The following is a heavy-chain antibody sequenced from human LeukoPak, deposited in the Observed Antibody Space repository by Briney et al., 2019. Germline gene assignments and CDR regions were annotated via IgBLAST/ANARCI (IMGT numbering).Heavy chain of an antibody. Sequence: PGGSLRLSCAASGFTFIDYSMNWVRQAPGKGLEWVAFIRYDGSNKYYADSVKGRLTISRDNSKNTLYLQMNSLRAEDTAVYYCAKPEYGSGSYYYFDYWGQGTLVTVSS. V-gene: IGHV3-30*02. CDR1: GFTFIDYS. D-gene: IGHD3-10*01. CDR3: AKPEYGSGSYYYFDY. J-gene: IGHJ4*02. CDR2: IRYDGSNK.